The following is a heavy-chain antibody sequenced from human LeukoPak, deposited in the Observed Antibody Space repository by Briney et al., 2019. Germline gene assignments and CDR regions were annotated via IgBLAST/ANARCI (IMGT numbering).Heavy chain of an antibody. J-gene: IGHJ4*02. D-gene: IGHD3-9*01. CDR3: AREGEYYDILTGYYGFDY. V-gene: IGHV3-48*02. CDR1: GFTFSSYS. Sequence: GGSLRLSCAASGFTFSSYSMNWVRQAPGKGLEWVSYISSSSSTIYYADSVKGRFTISRDNAKYSLYLQMSSLRDEDTAVYYCAREGEYYDILTGYYGFDYWGQGTLVTVSS. CDR2: ISSSSSTI.